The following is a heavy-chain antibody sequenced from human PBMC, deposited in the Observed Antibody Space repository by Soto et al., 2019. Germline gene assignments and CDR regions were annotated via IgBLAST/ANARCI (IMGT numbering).Heavy chain of an antibody. CDR2: INHSGST. D-gene: IGHD6-6*01. CDR1: GGSFSGYY. V-gene: IGHV4-34*01. CDR3: ARSIAARQGDP. Sequence: SETLSLTCAVYGGSFSGYYWSWIRQPPGKGLEWIGEINHSGSTNYNPSLKSRVTISVDTSKNQFSLKLSSVTAADTAVYYCARSIAARQGDPWGQGTLVTVSS. J-gene: IGHJ5*02.